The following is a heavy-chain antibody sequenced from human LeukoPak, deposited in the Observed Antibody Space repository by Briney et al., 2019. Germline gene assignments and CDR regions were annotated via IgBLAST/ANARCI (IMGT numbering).Heavy chain of an antibody. V-gene: IGHV1-46*01. D-gene: IGHD3-10*01. Sequence: GASVKVSCKASGYTFTGYYMHWVRQAPGQGLEWMGIIDPSGGSTDYAQKFQGRVTMTRDTSTTTVYMELSSLRSEDTAVYYCARDLGLRGVTNWFDPWGQGTLVTVSS. CDR1: GYTFTGYY. CDR2: IDPSGGST. J-gene: IGHJ5*02. CDR3: ARDLGLRGVTNWFDP.